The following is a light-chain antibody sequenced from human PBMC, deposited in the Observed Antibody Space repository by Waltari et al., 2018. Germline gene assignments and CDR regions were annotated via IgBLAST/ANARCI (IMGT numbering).Light chain of an antibody. Sequence: DIVMTQSPDSLAVSLGERATIHCKSSQSLFYISNNKIFFSWYQQVPGRPPKLPLYGASTRASGVPDRFSGSGSGTDFTLTISSLQAEDVATYYCQQYYSSPWTFGQGTRVEIK. CDR2: GAS. CDR1: QSLFYISNNKIF. V-gene: IGKV4-1*01. J-gene: IGKJ1*01. CDR3: QQYYSSPWT.